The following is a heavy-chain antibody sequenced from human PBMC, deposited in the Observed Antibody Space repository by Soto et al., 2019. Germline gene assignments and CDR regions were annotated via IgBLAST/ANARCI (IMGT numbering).Heavy chain of an antibody. Sequence: SETLSLTCTVSGGSISSYYWSLIRQPPGKGLEGIGYIYYSGSTNYNPSLKSRVTRSVDTSKNQFSLKLSSVTAADTAVYYCARDPPQRYCSSTSCYGYNWFDPWGQGTLVTVSS. CDR2: IYYSGST. D-gene: IGHD2-2*01. CDR1: GGSISSYY. V-gene: IGHV4-59*01. J-gene: IGHJ5*02. CDR3: ARDPPQRYCSSTSCYGYNWFDP.